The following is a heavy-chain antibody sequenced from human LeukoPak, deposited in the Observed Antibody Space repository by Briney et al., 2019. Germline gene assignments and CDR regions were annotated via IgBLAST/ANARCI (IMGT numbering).Heavy chain of an antibody. CDR2: IYYTGTT. CDR1: GGSISSYY. J-gene: IGHJ4*02. CDR3: ARGGYYGSVDY. V-gene: IGHV4-59*08. D-gene: IGHD3-10*01. Sequence: PSETLSLTCTVSGGSISSYYWSWIRQPPGKGLEWIGCIYYTGTTNYNPSLKSRVTMSVDTSKNQFSLKLSSVTAADTAVYYCARGGYYGSVDYWGQGTLVTVSS.